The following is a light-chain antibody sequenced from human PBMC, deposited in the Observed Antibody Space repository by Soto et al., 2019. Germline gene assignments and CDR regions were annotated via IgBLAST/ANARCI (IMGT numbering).Light chain of an antibody. CDR2: DVN. CDR3: SSFTVMNTQV. CDR1: SSDVGAYNY. Sequence: QSVLTQPASVSEFPGQSVTISCIGTSSDVGAYNYVSWHQQHPGKAPKLIIFDVNHRPSGISNRFSGSKSGNTASLSVSGLQADDEADYYCSSFTVMNTQVFGGGTKLTVL. V-gene: IGLV2-14*03. J-gene: IGLJ2*01.